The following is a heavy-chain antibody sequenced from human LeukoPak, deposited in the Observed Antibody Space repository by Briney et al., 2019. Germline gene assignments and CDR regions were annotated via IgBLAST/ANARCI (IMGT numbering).Heavy chain of an antibody. V-gene: IGHV4-34*01. D-gene: IGHD3-16*01. CDR3: WRAPGGRGRFDY. CDR2: TNHSRST. CDR1: GGSFSGYY. Sequence: PSETLSLTCAVCGGSFSGYYWSWIHQPPGKGLEWIGETNHSRSTNYNPSLKSQVTISVDTSKNQFSLKLSSVTAASTAVYYCWRAPGGRGRFDYWPQGTVDSVPT. J-gene: IGHJ4*02.